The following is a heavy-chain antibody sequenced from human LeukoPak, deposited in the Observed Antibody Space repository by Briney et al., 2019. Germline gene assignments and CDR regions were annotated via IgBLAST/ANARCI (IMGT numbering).Heavy chain of an antibody. D-gene: IGHD1-26*01. CDR1: GGSISSGGYY. CDR3: AKEGLGAADY. J-gene: IGHJ4*02. Sequence: SQTLSLTCTVSGGSISSGGYYWSWIRQPPGKGLEWIGYIYHSGSTYYNPSLKSRVTISVDRSKNQFSLKLSSVTAADTAVYYCAKEGLGAADYWGQGTLVTVSS. CDR2: IYHSGST. V-gene: IGHV4-30-2*01.